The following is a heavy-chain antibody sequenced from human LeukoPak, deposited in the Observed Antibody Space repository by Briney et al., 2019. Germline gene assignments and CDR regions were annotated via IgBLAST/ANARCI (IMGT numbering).Heavy chain of an antibody. Sequence: GSLRLSCAGSGFNFTGYWMHWVRPPPGKGLVWISRIYSDGRSLTYADSVKGRFTISRDNSKNTLYLQMNSLRAEDTAVYYCAKGSKEVLFTRDHYMDVWGKGTTVTISS. CDR1: GFNFTGYW. D-gene: IGHD3-3*01. CDR3: AKGSKEVLFTRDHYMDV. CDR2: IYSDGRSL. J-gene: IGHJ6*03. V-gene: IGHV3-74*03.